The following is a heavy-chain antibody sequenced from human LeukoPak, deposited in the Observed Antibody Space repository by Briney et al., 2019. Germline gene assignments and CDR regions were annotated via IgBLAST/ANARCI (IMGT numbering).Heavy chain of an antibody. D-gene: IGHD1-26*01. J-gene: IGHJ4*02. CDR2: IKQDGSEK. V-gene: IGHV3-7*01. CDR3: ARLRSGNCFDY. CDR1: DFTFGSYW. Sequence: GGPLSPSGAAPDFTFGSYWRSGVPRAPGKGRGWVANIKQDGSEKYYVDSVKGRFTISRDNAKNSLYLQMNSLRAEDTAVYYCARLRSGNCFDYWGQGTLVIVSS.